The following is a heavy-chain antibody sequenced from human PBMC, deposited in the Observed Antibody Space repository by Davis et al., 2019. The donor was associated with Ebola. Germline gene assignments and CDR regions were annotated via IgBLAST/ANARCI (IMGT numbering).Heavy chain of an antibody. Sequence: AASVKVSCKASGGTLTNYAISWVRQAPGQGLEWMGGANLIFGTTNHAQKFQGRVAISADRSTNSAYMELSSLTSDDTAVYYCARDGREMTTITGYYYGMDVWGQGTTVIVS. CDR1: GGTLTNYA. CDR2: ANLIFGTT. J-gene: IGHJ6*02. D-gene: IGHD5-24*01. CDR3: ARDGREMTTITGYYYGMDV. V-gene: IGHV1-69*06.